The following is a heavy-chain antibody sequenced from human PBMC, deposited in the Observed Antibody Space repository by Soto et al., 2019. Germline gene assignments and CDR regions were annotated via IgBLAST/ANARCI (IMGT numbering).Heavy chain of an antibody. Sequence: ASVKVSCKASGYTFTNYHIHWVRQAPGHGLQWMGVINPSSGGTSYAQKFRGRLSVTWDTSTSTVYWELSSLTSDDTAVYYCARARAPVTHYYSYAMDVSGQGTTVTVSS. CDR3: ARARAPVTHYYSYAMDV. J-gene: IGHJ6*02. CDR2: INPSSGGT. CDR1: GYTFTNYH. V-gene: IGHV1-46*01.